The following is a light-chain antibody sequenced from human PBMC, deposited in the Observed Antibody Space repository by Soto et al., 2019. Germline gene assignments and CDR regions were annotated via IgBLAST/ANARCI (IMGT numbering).Light chain of an antibody. CDR1: SSDVGRYNY. Sequence: QSALTQPASVSGSPGQSITISCTGASSDVGRYNYVSWYQLHPDKAPKLIIYEVSNRPSGVSNRFSGSKSGNTASLTISGLRAEDEADYYCNSYTSSTAYVFGTGTKLTVL. V-gene: IGLV2-14*01. J-gene: IGLJ1*01. CDR3: NSYTSSTAYV. CDR2: EVS.